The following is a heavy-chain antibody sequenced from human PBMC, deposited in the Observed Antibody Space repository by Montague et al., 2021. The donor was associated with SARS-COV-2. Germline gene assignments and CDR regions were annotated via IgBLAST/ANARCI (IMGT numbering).Heavy chain of an antibody. CDR2: ISYDGSSK. CDR3: ARDYRSGSSHFDY. Sequence: SLRLSCAASGFTFSTYPMHWVRQAPGKGLEWVAVISYDGSSKYYXDSVKGRFTISRDNSKNTLYLQMNSLRGEDTAIYYCARDYRSGSSHFDYWGQGTLVIVSS. CDR1: GFTFSTYP. J-gene: IGHJ4*02. V-gene: IGHV3-30-3*01. D-gene: IGHD3-10*01.